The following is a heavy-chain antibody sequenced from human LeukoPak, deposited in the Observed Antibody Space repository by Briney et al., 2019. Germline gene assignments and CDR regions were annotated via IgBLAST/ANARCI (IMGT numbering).Heavy chain of an antibody. V-gene: IGHV3-30*04. CDR2: ISYDGNNK. CDR1: GFTFSSYA. J-gene: IGHJ5*02. CDR3: AKVGTSSLRDWFDP. D-gene: IGHD2-2*01. Sequence: PERSLRLSCAASGFTFSSYAMHWVRQAPGKGLEWVAVISYDGNNKYYADSVKGRFSISRDNSKNTLYLQMNSLRAEDSAVYYCAKVGTSSLRDWFDPWGQGTLVTVSS.